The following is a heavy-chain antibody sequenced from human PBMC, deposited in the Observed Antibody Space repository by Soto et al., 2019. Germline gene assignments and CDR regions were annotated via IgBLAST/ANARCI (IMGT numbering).Heavy chain of an antibody. CDR3: ARVFTAQGDY. J-gene: IGHJ4*02. CDR2: IYYSGST. D-gene: IGHD5-18*01. CDR1: CGSISSYY. Sequence: PSETLSLTCTFSCGSISSYYWSWIRQPPGKGLEWIGYIYYSGSTNYNPSLKSRVTISVDTSKNQFSLKLSSVTAADTAVYCCARVFTAQGDYWGQGTLVTV. V-gene: IGHV4-59*01.